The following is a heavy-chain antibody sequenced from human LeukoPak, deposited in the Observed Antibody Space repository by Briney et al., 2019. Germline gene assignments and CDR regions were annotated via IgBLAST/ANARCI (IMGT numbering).Heavy chain of an antibody. Sequence: VASVKVSCKASGYTFTSYAMHWVRQAPGQRLEWMGWINAGNGNTKYSQKFQGRVTITRDTSASTAYMELSSLRSEDTAVYYCARVEYVDCYYYCGMDGWGQGSTVTVSS. J-gene: IGHJ6*02. CDR3: ARVEYVDCYYYCGMDG. CDR1: GYTFTSYA. CDR2: INAGNGNT. D-gene: IGHD4-17*01. V-gene: IGHV1-3*01.